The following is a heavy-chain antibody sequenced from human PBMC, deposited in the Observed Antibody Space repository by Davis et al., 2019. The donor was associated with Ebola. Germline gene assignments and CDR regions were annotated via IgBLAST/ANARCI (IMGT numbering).Heavy chain of an antibody. J-gene: IGHJ5*02. CDR2: INPHNGNT. Sequence: AASVKVSCKASGYTFTNYGITWVRQAPGQGLEWMGWINPHNGNTNYAQKFQGRVTMTRDTSISTAYMELSRLRSDDTVVYYCARGDYAGWFDPWGQGTLVTVSS. CDR3: ARGDYAGWFDP. D-gene: IGHD4-17*01. V-gene: IGHV1-2*02. CDR1: GYTFTNYG.